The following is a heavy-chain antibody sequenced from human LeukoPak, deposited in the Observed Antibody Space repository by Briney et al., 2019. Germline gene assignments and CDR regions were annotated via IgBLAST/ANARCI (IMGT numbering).Heavy chain of an antibody. CDR1: GYTLTELS. Sequence: ASVTVSCTVSGYTLTELSMHWVRQAPGKGLEWMGGFDPEDGETIYAQKFQGRVTMTEDTSTDTAYMELSSLRSEDTAVYYCATTHRVAAAGTFDYWGQGTLVTVSS. V-gene: IGHV1-24*01. CDR2: FDPEDGET. CDR3: ATTHRVAAAGTFDY. J-gene: IGHJ4*02. D-gene: IGHD6-13*01.